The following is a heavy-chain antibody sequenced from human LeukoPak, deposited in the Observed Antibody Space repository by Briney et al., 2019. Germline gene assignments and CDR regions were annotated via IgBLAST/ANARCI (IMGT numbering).Heavy chain of an antibody. V-gene: IGHV3-21*01. CDR1: GFTLSTNT. D-gene: IGHD2-8*01. J-gene: IGHJ3*02. CDR3: ARGSRDCSNGVCYAFDI. CDR2: VSSSSTYK. Sequence: PGRSLRPSCALSGFTLSTNTMNWVRQAPGKGLEWVSSVSSSSTYKYHADSVKGRFTICRDNAKKSLYLQMNSLRDKDTAVYYCARGSRDCSNGVCYAFDIWGQGTVVTVSS.